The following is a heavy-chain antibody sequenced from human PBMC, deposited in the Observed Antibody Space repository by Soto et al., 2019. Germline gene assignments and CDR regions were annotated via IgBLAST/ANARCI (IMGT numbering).Heavy chain of an antibody. V-gene: IGHV3-33*01. Sequence: GGSLRLSCAASGFTFSSYGMHWVRQAPGKGLEWVAVIWYDGSNKYYADSVKGRFTISRDNSKNTLYLQMNSLRAEDTAGYYCARASEGGSGYYYVEPWDWFDPWGQGTLVTVSS. CDR3: ARASEGGSGYYYVEPWDWFDP. D-gene: IGHD3-22*01. CDR1: GFTFSSYG. J-gene: IGHJ5*02. CDR2: IWYDGSNK.